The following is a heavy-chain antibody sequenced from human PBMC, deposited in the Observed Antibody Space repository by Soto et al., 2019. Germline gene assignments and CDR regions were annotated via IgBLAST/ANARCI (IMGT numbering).Heavy chain of an antibody. D-gene: IGHD2-15*01. CDR3: AREYCSGGSCYGYFQH. J-gene: IGHJ1*01. CDR2: ISSSSSTI. V-gene: IGHV3-48*02. CDR1: GFTFSSYS. Sequence: EVQLVESGGGLVQPGGSLRLSCAASGFTFSSYSMNWVRQAPGKGLEWVSYISSSSSTIYYADSVKGRFTISRDNAKNSLYLQMNSRRDEDTAVYYCAREYCSGGSCYGYFQHWGQGTLVTVSS.